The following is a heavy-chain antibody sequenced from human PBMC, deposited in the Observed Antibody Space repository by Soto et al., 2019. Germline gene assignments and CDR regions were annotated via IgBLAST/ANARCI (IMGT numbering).Heavy chain of an antibody. V-gene: IGHV1-18*01. J-gene: IGHJ6*02. CDR3: XXXXXXXXXXXXXXV. CDR2: VSGYNGNT. CDR1: GYIFTNYD. Sequence: QVQLVQSETEVKKPGASVKVSCKASGYIFTNYDITWVRQAPGQGLEWMGWVSGYNGNTKYAQKFQDRGTMTTDTXXXXXXXXXXXXXXXXXXXXXXXXXXXXXXXXXXXXVWGQGTTVFVSS.